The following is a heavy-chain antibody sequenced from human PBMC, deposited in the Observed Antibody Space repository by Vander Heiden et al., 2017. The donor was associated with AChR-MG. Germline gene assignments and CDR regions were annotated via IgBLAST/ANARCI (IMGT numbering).Heavy chain of an antibody. CDR2: ISSSSSTI. J-gene: IGHJ6*02. Sequence: EVQLVESGGGLVQPGGSLRLSCAASGFTFSSYSVNWVRQAPGKGLGWVSYISSSSSTIYYADSVKGRFTISRDNAKNSLYLQMDSLRDEDTAVYYCARDQYGDYYDDYYYGMGVWGQGTTVTVSS. D-gene: IGHD4-17*01. V-gene: IGHV3-48*02. CDR3: ARDQYGDYYDDYYYGMGV. CDR1: GFTFSSYS.